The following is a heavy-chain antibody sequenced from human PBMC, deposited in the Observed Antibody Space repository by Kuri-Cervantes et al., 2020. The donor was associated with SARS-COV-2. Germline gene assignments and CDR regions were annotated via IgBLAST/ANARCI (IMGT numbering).Heavy chain of an antibody. D-gene: IGHD2-2*01. CDR2: ISYDGSNT. Sequence: GEFLKISCAASGFTFSSYAMHWVRQAPGKGLEWVAVISYDGSNTYYADSVKGRFTISRDNSKTTLYLQMNSLRAEDTAVYYCAREVVVPAAGFDPWGQGTLVTVSS. V-gene: IGHV3-30-3*01. CDR3: AREVVVPAAGFDP. J-gene: IGHJ5*02. CDR1: GFTFSSYA.